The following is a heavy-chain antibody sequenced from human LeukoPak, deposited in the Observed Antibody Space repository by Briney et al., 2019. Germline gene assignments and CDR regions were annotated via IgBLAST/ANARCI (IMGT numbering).Heavy chain of an antibody. CDR3: ARDCSGGSCYSGWGYYYGMDV. Sequence: ASVKVSCKASGGTFSSYAISWVRQAPGRGLEWMGGIIPIFGTANYAQKFQGRVTITTDESTSTAYMELSSLRSEDTAVYYCARDCSGGSCYSGWGYYYGMDVWGQGTTVTLSS. J-gene: IGHJ6*02. CDR2: IIPIFGTA. D-gene: IGHD2-15*01. V-gene: IGHV1-69*05. CDR1: GGTFSSYA.